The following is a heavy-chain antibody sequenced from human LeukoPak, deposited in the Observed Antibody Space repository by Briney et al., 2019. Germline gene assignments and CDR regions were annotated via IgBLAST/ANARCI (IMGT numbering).Heavy chain of an antibody. Sequence: GASVKVSCKASGYTFTSYYMHWVRQAPGQGLEWMGWINPNSGGTNYAQKFQGRVTMTRDTSISTAYMELSRLRSDDTAVYYCARGGFDWLSPRDAFDIWGQGTMVTVSS. V-gene: IGHV1-2*02. J-gene: IGHJ3*02. CDR1: GYTFTSYY. CDR2: INPNSGGT. CDR3: ARGGFDWLSPRDAFDI. D-gene: IGHD3-9*01.